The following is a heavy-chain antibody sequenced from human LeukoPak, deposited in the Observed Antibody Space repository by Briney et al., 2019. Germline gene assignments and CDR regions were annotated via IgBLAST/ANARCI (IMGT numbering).Heavy chain of an antibody. D-gene: IGHD5-24*01. J-gene: IGHJ4*02. CDR2: INPSDGGT. CDR1: GYTLTSYS. Sequence: ASVKVSRKASGYTLTSYSMHWVRQAPGQGLEWMGIINPSDGGTSNAQKFQGRVTVTRDTSTSTVYMELSSLTSEDTAVYYCARGSGDGYNPFGYWGQGTLVTVS. V-gene: IGHV1-46*01. CDR3: ARGSGDGYNPFGY.